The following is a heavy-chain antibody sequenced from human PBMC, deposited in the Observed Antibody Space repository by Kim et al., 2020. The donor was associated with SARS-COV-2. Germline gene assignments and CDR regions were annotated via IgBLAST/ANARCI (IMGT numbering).Heavy chain of an antibody. V-gene: IGHV4-31*02. CDR3: AIDYGDYGGWFDP. Sequence: YYNPSLKSRVTISVDTSKNQFSLKLSSVTAADTAVYYCAIDYGDYGGWFDPWGQGTLVTVSS. D-gene: IGHD4-17*01. J-gene: IGHJ5*02.